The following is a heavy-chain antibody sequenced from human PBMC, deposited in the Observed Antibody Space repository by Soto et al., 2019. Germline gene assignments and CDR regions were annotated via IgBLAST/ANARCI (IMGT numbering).Heavy chain of an antibody. CDR3: ARGTFKQLSEGLPDHPTFDY. CDR2: ISAYNGNT. V-gene: IGHV1-18*01. Sequence: SVKVSCKASGYTFTIYGISWVRQAPGQGLEWMGWISAYNGNTNYAQKLQGRVTMTTDTSTSTAYMELRSLRSDDTAVYYCARGTFKQLSEGLPDHPTFDYWGQGTLVTVSS. D-gene: IGHD2-2*01. J-gene: IGHJ4*02. CDR1: GYTFTIYG.